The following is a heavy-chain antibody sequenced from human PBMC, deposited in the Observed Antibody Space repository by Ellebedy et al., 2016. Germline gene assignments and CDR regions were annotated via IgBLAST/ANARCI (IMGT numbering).Heavy chain of an antibody. V-gene: IGHV3-9*01. CDR1: GFSFDDYA. CDR2: ISWNRGSM. D-gene: IGHD6-19*01. Sequence: GGSLRLSCAASGFSFDDYAMHRVRQAPGMGLEWVSGISWNRGSMQYADSVKGRFTISRDNAKNSLYLQMNSLRTEDTAFYYCVKGSIAVNATCFDYWGQGTLVTVSS. CDR3: VKGSIAVNATCFDY. J-gene: IGHJ4*02.